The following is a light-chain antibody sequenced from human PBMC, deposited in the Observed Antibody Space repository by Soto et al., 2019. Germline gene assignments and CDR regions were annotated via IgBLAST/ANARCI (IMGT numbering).Light chain of an antibody. V-gene: IGKV3-15*01. CDR2: DAS. Sequence: EIVMTQSPATLSVSPGEGATVSCRASQSVSSHLAWYQHKPGQAPRLLFYDASTRATGIPARFSGSGSGTEFTLTISSLQSEDFAVYYCQHYHGWPINFGQGTRLEIK. J-gene: IGKJ5*01. CDR3: QHYHGWPIN. CDR1: QSVSSH.